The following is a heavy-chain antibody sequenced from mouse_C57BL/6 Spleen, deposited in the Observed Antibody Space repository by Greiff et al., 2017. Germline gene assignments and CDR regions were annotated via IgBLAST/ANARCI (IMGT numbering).Heavy chain of an antibody. CDR3: SRDHYDYDSIDY. J-gene: IGHJ4*01. CDR2: INYDGSST. V-gene: IGHV5-16*01. D-gene: IGHD2-4*01. CDR1: GFTFSDYY. Sequence: EVKLVESEGGLVQPGSSMKLSCTASGFTFSDYYMAWVRQVPEKGLEWVANINYDGSSTYYLDSLKSRFIISRDNAKNILYLQMSSLKPDDTATYYCSRDHYDYDSIDYWGQGTSVTVSS.